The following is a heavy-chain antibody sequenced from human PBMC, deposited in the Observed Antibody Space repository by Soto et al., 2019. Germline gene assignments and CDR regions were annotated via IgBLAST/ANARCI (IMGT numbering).Heavy chain of an antibody. D-gene: IGHD4-17*01. J-gene: IGHJ4*02. CDR3: ARVYGEPTH. Sequence: QVQLVQSGTEVKKPGATVKVSCKASGYTFSSSDINWVRQATEQGLEWMGWMNPKSGNTGSAQKFQGRITMPRDPSVSTAYMELSSLRSDDTAVYYCARVYGEPTHWGQGTLVTVSS. V-gene: IGHV1-8*01. CDR2: MNPKSGNT. CDR1: GYTFSSSD.